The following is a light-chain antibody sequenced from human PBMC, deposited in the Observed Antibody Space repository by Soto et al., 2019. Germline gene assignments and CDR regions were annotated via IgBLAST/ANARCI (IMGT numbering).Light chain of an antibody. CDR2: AAS. Sequence: DIQMTQSPSSLSASVGYIFTITCRASQGIRSDLGWYQQKPGKAPKRLIYAASNFQSGVPSRLRGSGSGTELTLTISSLKPEDFATYYCLQHNAYPWTFGHGTKVDIK. CDR1: QGIRSD. V-gene: IGKV1-17*01. J-gene: IGKJ1*01. CDR3: LQHNAYPWT.